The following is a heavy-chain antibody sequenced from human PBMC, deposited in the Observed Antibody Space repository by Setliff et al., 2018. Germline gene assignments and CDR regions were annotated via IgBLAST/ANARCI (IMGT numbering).Heavy chain of an antibody. D-gene: IGHD2-15*01. CDR1: GYFISSGYY. Sequence: SETLSLTCAVSGYFISSGYYWGWIRQPPGKGLEWIGSIYHSGSTYYNPSLKSRVTISVDTSKKQFSLKLSSVTAADTAVYYCARRHCSGGSCYSLNYFDYWGQGTLGTV. V-gene: IGHV4-38-2*01. CDR2: IYHSGST. CDR3: ARRHCSGGSCYSLNYFDY. J-gene: IGHJ4*02.